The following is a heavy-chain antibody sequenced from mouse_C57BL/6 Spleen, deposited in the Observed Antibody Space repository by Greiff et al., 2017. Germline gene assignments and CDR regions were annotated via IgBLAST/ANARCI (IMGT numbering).Heavy chain of an antibody. D-gene: IGHD3-2*02. CDR3: AKGEGTAQGTDYAMDY. CDR1: GYSFTDYN. CDR2: INPNYGTT. J-gene: IGHJ4*01. V-gene: IGHV1-39*01. Sequence: VQLQQSGPELVKPGASVKISCKASGYSFTDYNMNWVKQSNGKSLEWIGVINPNYGTTSYNQKFKGKATLTVDQSSITAYMKLNSLTSEDSAVYYCAKGEGTAQGTDYAMDYWGQGTSVTVSS.